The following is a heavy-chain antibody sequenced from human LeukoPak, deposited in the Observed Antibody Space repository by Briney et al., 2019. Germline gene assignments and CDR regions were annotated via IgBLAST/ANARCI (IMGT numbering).Heavy chain of an antibody. CDR3: ADARYSDLVYY. V-gene: IGHV1-58*02. Sequence: SVKVSCKATGLTFSCPAMQWVRQARGQRLEWMGWIVVGSGNTNYAQKFQERVTITRDMSTSTAYMELSSLRSEDPAVYYCADARYSDLVYYWGQGTLVTVSS. CDR2: IVVGSGNT. J-gene: IGHJ4*02. CDR1: GLTFSCPA. D-gene: IGHD3-9*01.